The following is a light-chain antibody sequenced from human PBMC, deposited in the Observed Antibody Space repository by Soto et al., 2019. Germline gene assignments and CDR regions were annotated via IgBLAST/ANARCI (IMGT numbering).Light chain of an antibody. CDR2: DAS. CDR3: QQANNFPRT. CDR1: QGIGRW. J-gene: IGKJ1*01. V-gene: IGKV1-12*01. Sequence: DIQMTQSPSFVSASVGDRVTITCRASQGIGRWLAWYQQKPGKAPNLLSYDASTLQSGVPSRFCGSGSGTDFTRTISSLQPEDFATYYCQQANNFPRTFGQGTKVEIK.